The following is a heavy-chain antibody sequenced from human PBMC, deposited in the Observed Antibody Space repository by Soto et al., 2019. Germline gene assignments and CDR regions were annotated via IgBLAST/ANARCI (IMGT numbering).Heavy chain of an antibody. CDR1: GGSISSYY. Sequence: NPSETLSLTCTVSGGSISSYYWSWIRQPPGKGLEWIGYVSYTGSTYYNPSLQSRVTISLGTSMNRFSLKVASVTAADTAVYYCARLSVDLNDYWSLDPWGQGTLVTVSS. D-gene: IGHD1-1*01. CDR3: ARLSVDLNDYWSLDP. V-gene: IGHV4-59*13. J-gene: IGHJ5*02. CDR2: VSYTGST.